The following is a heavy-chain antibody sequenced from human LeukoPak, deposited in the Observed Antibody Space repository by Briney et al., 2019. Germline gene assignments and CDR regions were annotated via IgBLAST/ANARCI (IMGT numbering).Heavy chain of an antibody. CDR1: GFTVSSNY. V-gene: IGHV3-66*01. CDR3: ARRGGRPGFDY. Sequence: GGSLRLSCAASGFTVSSNYMSWVRQAPGNGLEWVSVIYSGGSTYYADSVKGRFTISRDNSKNTLNLQMNSLRAEDMAVYYCARRGGRPGFDYWGQGTLVTVSS. D-gene: IGHD3-10*01. J-gene: IGHJ4*02. CDR2: IYSGGST.